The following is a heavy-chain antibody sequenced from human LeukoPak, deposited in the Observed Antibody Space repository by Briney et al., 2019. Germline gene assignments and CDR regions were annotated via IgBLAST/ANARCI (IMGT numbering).Heavy chain of an antibody. CDR1: GYTFTSYG. CDR2: ISAYNGNT. D-gene: IGHD4-17*01. Sequence: ASVKVSCKASGYTFTSYGISWVRQAPGQGLEWMGWISAYNGNTNYAQKLQGRVTMTTEKSTSTAYMELRSLRSDDTAIYYCARTPVGFNTVTPTDVRYWGQGTLVTVSS. J-gene: IGHJ4*02. CDR3: ARTPVGFNTVTPTDVRY. V-gene: IGHV1-18*01.